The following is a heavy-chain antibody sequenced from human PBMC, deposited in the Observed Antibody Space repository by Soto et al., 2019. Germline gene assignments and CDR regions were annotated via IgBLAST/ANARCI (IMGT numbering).Heavy chain of an antibody. Sequence: SETLSLTCTVSGGSISGYYWSWLRQPPGKGLEWIGYIYNIGSTNYNPSLKSRVTISVDTSKNQFSLKLSSVTAADTAVYYCARVNIGVVVILDYWGQGTLVTVSS. V-gene: IGHV4-59*12. D-gene: IGHD3-22*01. CDR2: IYNIGST. CDR3: ARVNIGVVVILDY. J-gene: IGHJ4*02. CDR1: GGSISGYY.